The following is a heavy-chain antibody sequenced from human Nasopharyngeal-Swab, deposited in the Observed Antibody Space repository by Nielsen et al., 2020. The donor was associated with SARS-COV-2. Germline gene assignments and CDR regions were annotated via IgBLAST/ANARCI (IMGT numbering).Heavy chain of an antibody. CDR3: ANYDSSGYLIDY. D-gene: IGHD3-22*01. Sequence: GGSLRLSCAASGFTFSSYAMSWVRQAPGKGLKWVSAISGSGGSTYYADSVKGRFTISRDNSKNTLYLQMNSLRAEDTAVYYCANYDSSGYLIDYWGQGTLVTVSS. J-gene: IGHJ4*02. CDR1: GFTFSSYA. V-gene: IGHV3-23*01. CDR2: ISGSGGST.